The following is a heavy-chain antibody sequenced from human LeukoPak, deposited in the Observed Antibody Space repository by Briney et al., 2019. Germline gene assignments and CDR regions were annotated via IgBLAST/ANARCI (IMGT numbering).Heavy chain of an antibody. CDR3: VRDHRPGTYRPPAQNDAFDI. J-gene: IGHJ3*02. CDR2: ISFDGNNK. Sequence: GSLRLSCAASGFTFSSYTMHWVRQAPGKGLEWVAVISFDGNNKYYADSVKGRFTVSRDNSKNTQDLQMDSLRAEDTAIYFCVRDHRPGTYRPPAQNDAFDIWGQGTLVTVSS. V-gene: IGHV3-30-3*01. CDR1: GFTFSSYT.